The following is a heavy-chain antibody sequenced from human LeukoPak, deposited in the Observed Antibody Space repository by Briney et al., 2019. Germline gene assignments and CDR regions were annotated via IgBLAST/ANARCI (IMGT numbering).Heavy chain of an antibody. CDR1: GFTVSSNY. J-gene: IGHJ4*02. CDR3: ARDLAPPVTTAGGNYFDY. D-gene: IGHD4-17*01. Sequence: GGSLRLSCAASGFTVSSNYMSWARQAPGRGLEWVSTIYSGGSTYYADSVKGRFSISRDNSKNTVYLQMNSLRVEDTAVYYCARDLAPPVTTAGGNYFDYWGQGTLVTVSS. CDR2: IYSGGST. V-gene: IGHV3-66*01.